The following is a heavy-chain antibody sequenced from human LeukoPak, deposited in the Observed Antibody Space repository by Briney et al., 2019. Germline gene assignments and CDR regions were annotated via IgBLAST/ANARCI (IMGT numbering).Heavy chain of an antibody. J-gene: IGHJ6*02. CDR2: IKQDGSEK. D-gene: IGHD3-10*01. CDR1: GFTFSSYW. Sequence: GGSLRLSCAASGFTFSSYWMTWVRQAPGKGLEWVANIKQDGSEKYYVDSVKGRFTISRDNVKNSLYLQMNSLRAEDTAVYYCARGGSGSYRSHYYYGMDVWGQGTTVTVSS. CDR3: ARGGSGSYRSHYYYGMDV. V-gene: IGHV3-7*01.